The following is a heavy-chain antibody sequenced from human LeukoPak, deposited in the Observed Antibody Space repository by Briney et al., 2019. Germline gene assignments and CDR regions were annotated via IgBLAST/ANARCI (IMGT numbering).Heavy chain of an antibody. CDR1: GFTFSSYA. CDR2: ISGSGGST. J-gene: IGHJ6*03. CDR3: ASGAGFYYYYYMDV. Sequence: GGSLRLSCAASGFTFSSYAMSWVRQAPGKGLEWVSAISGSGGSTYYADSVKGRFTISRDNSKNTLYLQMNSLRAEDTAVYYCASGAGFYYYYYMDVWGKGTTVTVSS. V-gene: IGHV3-23*01. D-gene: IGHD6-13*01.